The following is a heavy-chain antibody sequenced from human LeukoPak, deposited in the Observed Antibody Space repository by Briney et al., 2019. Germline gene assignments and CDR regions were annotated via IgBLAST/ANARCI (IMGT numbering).Heavy chain of an antibody. J-gene: IGHJ4*02. CDR2: IRSKAYGGTT. V-gene: IGHV3-49*04. Sequence: GGSLRLSCTASGLTLGEYAMSWVRQAPGKGLEWLGVIRSKAYGGTTEYAASVKGRFTISRDDSKSIAYLQMNSLKSEDTAVYHCLYYYDSSGYYLPDHWGQGTLVTVSS. CDR3: LYYYDSSGYYLPDH. D-gene: IGHD3-22*01. CDR1: GLTLGEYA.